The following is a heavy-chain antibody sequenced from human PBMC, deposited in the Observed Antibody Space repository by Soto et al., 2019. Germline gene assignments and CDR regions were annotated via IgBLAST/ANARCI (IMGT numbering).Heavy chain of an antibody. CDR1: GFTFSSYS. J-gene: IGHJ6*02. CDR2: ISSSSSTI. Sequence: GGSLRLSCAASGFTFSSYSMNWVRQAPGKGLEWVSYISSSSSTIYYADSVKGRFTISRDNAKSSLYLQMNSLRDEGTAVYYCARGLLLSKAPPLDRYGMDVWGQGTTVTVSS. D-gene: IGHD3-10*01. CDR3: ARGLLLSKAPPLDRYGMDV. V-gene: IGHV3-48*02.